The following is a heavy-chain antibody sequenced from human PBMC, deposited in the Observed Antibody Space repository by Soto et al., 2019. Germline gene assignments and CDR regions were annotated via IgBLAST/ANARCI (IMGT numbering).Heavy chain of an antibody. CDR2: IYTSWST. CDR1: GGSISSYY. CDR3: ARVGPWVPYYYDSSPYTFENWFDP. V-gene: IGHV4-4*07. Sequence: SETLSLTCTVSGGSISSYYWSWIRQPAGKGLEWIGRIYTSWSTNYNPSLNSRVTLSIDMTNNRVSLILNSVTAADTAVYYCARVGPWVPYYYDSSPYTFENWFDPWGQGTLVTVSS. J-gene: IGHJ5*02. D-gene: IGHD3-22*01.